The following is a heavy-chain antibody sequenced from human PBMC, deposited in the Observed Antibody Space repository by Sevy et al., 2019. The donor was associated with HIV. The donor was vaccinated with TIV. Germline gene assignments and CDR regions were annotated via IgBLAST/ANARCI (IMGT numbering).Heavy chain of an antibody. V-gene: IGHV3-48*03. D-gene: IGHD1-26*01. CDR1: GFTFNSYD. CDR2: ISGRGNTI. CDR3: SRDLRLSGIYRSDY. J-gene: IGHJ4*02. Sequence: GGSLRLSCAASGFTFNSYDMNWVRRAPGKGLEWISYISGRGNTIYYADSVKGRFTISRDNAKKSLSLQMNSLRAEDTAVYYCSRDLRLSGIYRSDYWGQGTLVTVSS.